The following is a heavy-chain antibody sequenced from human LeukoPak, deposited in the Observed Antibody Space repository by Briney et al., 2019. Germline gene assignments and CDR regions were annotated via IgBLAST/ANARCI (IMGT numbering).Heavy chain of an antibody. Sequence: SETLSLTCAVYGGSFSAYYWNWIRQAPGKGLEWIGEINHSGSTNYNPSLKSRATISGDTSKNQFSLKLSSVTAADTAMYYCARQGYYYDSSGYYHDAFDIWGQGTMVTVSS. J-gene: IGHJ3*02. CDR1: GGSFSAYY. CDR2: INHSGST. V-gene: IGHV4-34*01. CDR3: ARQGYYYDSSGYYHDAFDI. D-gene: IGHD3-22*01.